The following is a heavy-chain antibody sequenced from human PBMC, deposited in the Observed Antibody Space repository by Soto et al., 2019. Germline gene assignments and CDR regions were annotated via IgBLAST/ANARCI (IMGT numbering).Heavy chain of an antibody. CDR3: ARVPSSSYHYFDY. CDR2: IYSAGSA. V-gene: IGHV3-66*01. CDR1: GFTVSSYY. J-gene: IGHJ4*02. D-gene: IGHD6-13*01. Sequence: GSLRLSCAASGFTVSSYYMSWVRQAPGKGLEWVSAIYSAGSADFADSVKGRFTISRDNSKNTLYLQMSSLRAEDTAVYYCARVPSSSYHYFDYWGQGTLVTVSS.